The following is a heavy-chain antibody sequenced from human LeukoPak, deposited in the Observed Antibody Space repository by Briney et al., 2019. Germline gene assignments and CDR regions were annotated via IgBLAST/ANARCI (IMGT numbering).Heavy chain of an antibody. CDR1: GFTFNMYW. CDR3: ARDAGYGGNSDY. CDR2: INKDGSDK. Sequence: PGGSLRLSCAASGFTFNMYWMTWVRQAPGNGLESVAYINKDGSDKYYVDSVKGRFTVSRDNAKNSLYLQMNSLRAEDTAVYYCARDAGYGGNSDYWGQGTLVTVSS. V-gene: IGHV3-7*01. J-gene: IGHJ4*02. D-gene: IGHD4-23*01.